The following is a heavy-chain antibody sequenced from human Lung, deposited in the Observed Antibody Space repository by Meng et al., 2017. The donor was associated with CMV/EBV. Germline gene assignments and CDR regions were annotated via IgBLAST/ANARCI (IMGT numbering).Heavy chain of an antibody. CDR3: VRSRSGSYSLYFYGLEV. Sequence: ASVKVSCKASGYTFTGYYIHWVRQAPGQGLEWMGWINPHSGDTKYAQSFQGRVSVTRDTSVSIAYMELSSLRSDDAAVYYCVRSRSGSYSLYFYGLEVWGQGTXVTVSS. V-gene: IGHV1-2*02. CDR1: GYTFTGYY. D-gene: IGHD3-10*01. CDR2: INPHSGDT. J-gene: IGHJ6*02.